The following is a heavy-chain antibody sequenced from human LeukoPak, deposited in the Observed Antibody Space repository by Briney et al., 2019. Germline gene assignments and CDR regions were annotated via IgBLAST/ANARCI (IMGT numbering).Heavy chain of an antibody. Sequence: SETLSLTCTVSGGSISSGDYYWSWIRQPAGKGLEWIGRIYTSGSTNYNPSLKSRVTMSVDTSKNQFSLKLSSVTAADTAVYYCAGQYYDFWSGYYWFDPWGQGTLVTVSS. J-gene: IGHJ5*02. CDR2: IYTSGST. CDR3: AGQYYDFWSGYYWFDP. CDR1: GGSISSGDYY. D-gene: IGHD3-3*01. V-gene: IGHV4-61*02.